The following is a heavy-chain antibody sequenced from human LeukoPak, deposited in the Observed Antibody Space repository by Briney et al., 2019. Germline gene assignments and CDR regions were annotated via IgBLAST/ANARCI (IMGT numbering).Heavy chain of an antibody. Sequence: ASVKVSCKASGYTFTSYDINWVRQATGQGLEWMGWINPNSANTGYAQKVQGRVTMTRNTSISTAYMELSSLRSEDTAVYYCARLASSSWPLYYYYGMDVWGQGTTVTVSS. V-gene: IGHV1-8*01. CDR1: GYTFTSYD. CDR3: ARLASSSWPLYYYYGMDV. J-gene: IGHJ6*02. D-gene: IGHD6-13*01. CDR2: INPNSANT.